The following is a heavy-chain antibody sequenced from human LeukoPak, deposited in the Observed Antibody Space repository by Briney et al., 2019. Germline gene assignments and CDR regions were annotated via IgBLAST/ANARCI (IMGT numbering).Heavy chain of an antibody. Sequence: GGSLRLSCSASGFAFRNYGMAWVRQAPGKGLDFVSAVNAKGDVTFYADSVKGRFTMSRDNSKNTLYLEMNSLRAEDTAVYYCAKEKGDGLPFDYWGQGTLITVSS. CDR3: AKEKGDGLPFDY. V-gene: IGHV3-23*01. CDR1: GFAFRNYG. CDR2: VNAKGDVT. D-gene: IGHD5-24*01. J-gene: IGHJ4*02.